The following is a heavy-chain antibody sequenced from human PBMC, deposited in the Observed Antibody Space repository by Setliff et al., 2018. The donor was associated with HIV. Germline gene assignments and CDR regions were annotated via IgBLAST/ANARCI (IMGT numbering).Heavy chain of an antibody. CDR1: GFSISSDGFY. D-gene: IGHD1-26*01. V-gene: IGHV4-61*08. Sequence: PSETLSLTCTLSGFSISSDGFYWNWIRQPPGKGLEWIGCISHSGNTNFNPSLNSRVTISLDTSKNQFSLRLTSLTAADTAIYYCARSTVGAGASFPWGRGILVTVSS. CDR2: ISHSGNT. J-gene: IGHJ5*02. CDR3: ARSTVGAGASFP.